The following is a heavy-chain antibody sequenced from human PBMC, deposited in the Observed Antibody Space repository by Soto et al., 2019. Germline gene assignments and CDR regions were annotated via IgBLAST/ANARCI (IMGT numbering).Heavy chain of an antibody. CDR1: GFTFSLYE. J-gene: IGHJ6*02. CDR3: ARDGYGDPYYYYGMDV. Sequence: GGSLRLCCAASGFTFSLYELTWVRQAPGKGLECVAYITTSGSTKYYADSVKGRFTISRDNAKSSVYLQMNSLRAEDTAVYYCARDGYGDPYYYYGMDVWGPGTTVTVSS. CDR2: ITTSGSTK. D-gene: IGHD4-17*01. V-gene: IGHV3-48*03.